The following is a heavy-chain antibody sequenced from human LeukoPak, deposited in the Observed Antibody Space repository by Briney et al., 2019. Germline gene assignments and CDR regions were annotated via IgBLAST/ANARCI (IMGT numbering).Heavy chain of an antibody. D-gene: IGHD3-10*01. Sequence: GASVKVSCKASGYTFSGFYTNWVRQAPGQGLEWMGWINPKNGDTHYAQDFLGRVTMTRDTSISTAYMELSRLTSDDTAVYYCARDSPMVRGGDYWGQGTLVTVSS. CDR3: ARDSPMVRGGDY. V-gene: IGHV1-2*02. CDR2: INPKNGDT. CDR1: GYTFSGFY. J-gene: IGHJ4*02.